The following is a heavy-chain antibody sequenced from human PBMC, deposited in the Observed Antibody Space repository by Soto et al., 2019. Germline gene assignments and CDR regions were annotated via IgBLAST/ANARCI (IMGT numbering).Heavy chain of an antibody. Sequence: GGSLRLSCAASGFTFSSYAMSWVRQAPGKGLEWVSAISGSGGSTYYADSVKGRFTISRDNSKNTLYLQMNSLRAEDTAVYYCAKDSTGYCSSTSCYAYDYFDYWGQGTLVTVSS. V-gene: IGHV3-23*01. J-gene: IGHJ4*02. D-gene: IGHD2-2*01. CDR3: AKDSTGYCSSTSCYAYDYFDY. CDR2: ISGSGGST. CDR1: GFTFSSYA.